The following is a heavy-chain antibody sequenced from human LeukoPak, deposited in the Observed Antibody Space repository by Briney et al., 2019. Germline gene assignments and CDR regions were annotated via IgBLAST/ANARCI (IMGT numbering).Heavy chain of an antibody. J-gene: IGHJ4*02. CDR2: ISGSGGST. CDR1: GFTFSSYA. V-gene: IGHV3-23*01. Sequence: AGGSLRLSCAASGFTFSSYAMSWVRQAPGKGLEWVSAISGSGGSTYYADSVKGRFTISRDNSKNTLYLQMNSLRAEDTAVYYCAKDDRSLTNVVAANRGQGTLVTVSS. CDR3: AKDDRSLTNVVAAN. D-gene: IGHD2-15*01.